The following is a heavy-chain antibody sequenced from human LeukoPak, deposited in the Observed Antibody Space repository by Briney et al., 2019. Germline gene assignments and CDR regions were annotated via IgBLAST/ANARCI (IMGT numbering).Heavy chain of an antibody. J-gene: IGHJ4*02. Sequence: PGGSLRLSCAASGFTFSSYGMHWVRQAPGKGLEWVAFIRYDGSNKYYADSVKGRFTISRDNAKNSLYLQMNSLRAEDTAVYYCARDLEGDIVVVPAASLGYWGQGTLVTVSS. D-gene: IGHD2-2*01. CDR1: GFTFSSYG. CDR2: IRYDGSNK. V-gene: IGHV3-30*02. CDR3: ARDLEGDIVVVPAASLGY.